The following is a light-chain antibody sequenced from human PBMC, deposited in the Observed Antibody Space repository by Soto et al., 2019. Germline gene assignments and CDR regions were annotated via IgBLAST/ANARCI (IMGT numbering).Light chain of an antibody. J-gene: IGKJ1*01. CDR1: QSVDTW. Sequence: DIQMTQSPSTLSASIGDRVTITCRASQSVDTWLAWYQQKPGKAPKLLIYNASSLQTGVPSRFSGSGSGTEFTLTISSLQPDDFATYYCQHYNDYSRMFGQGTKVEIK. V-gene: IGKV1-5*03. CDR3: QHYNDYSRM. CDR2: NAS.